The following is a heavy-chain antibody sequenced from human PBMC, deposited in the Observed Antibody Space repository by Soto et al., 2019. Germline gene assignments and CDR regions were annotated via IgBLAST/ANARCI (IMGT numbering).Heavy chain of an antibody. CDR2: IYYSGST. J-gene: IGHJ5*02. CDR1: GGSVSSGSYY. V-gene: IGHV4-61*01. D-gene: IGHD6-6*01. Sequence: QVQLQESGPGLVKPSETLSLTCTVSGGSVSSGSYYWSWIRQPPGKGLEWIGYIYYSGSTNYNPSLKSRVTISVDTSKNQFSLKLSSVTAVDTAVYYCARNSYSSSAHNWFDPWGQGTLVTVSS. CDR3: ARNSYSSSAHNWFDP.